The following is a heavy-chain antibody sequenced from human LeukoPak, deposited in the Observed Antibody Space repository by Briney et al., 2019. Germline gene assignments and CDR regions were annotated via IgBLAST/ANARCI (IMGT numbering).Heavy chain of an antibody. D-gene: IGHD1-1*01. J-gene: IGHJ5*02. CDR1: GFTFSSFS. Sequence: GGSLRLSCAASGFTFSSFSMNWVRQAPGKGLEWVSSISSSSGSIYYADSLKGRFTISRDNAKNSLYLQMNSLRDEDTAVYYCARDRVNWNNNWFDPWGQGTLVTVSS. CDR3: ARDRVNWNNNWFDP. CDR2: ISSSSGSI. V-gene: IGHV3-21*01.